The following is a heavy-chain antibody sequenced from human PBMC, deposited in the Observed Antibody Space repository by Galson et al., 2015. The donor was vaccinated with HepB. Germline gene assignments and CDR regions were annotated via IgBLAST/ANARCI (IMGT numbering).Heavy chain of an antibody. CDR2: INIDGSST. D-gene: IGHD1-26*01. CDR3: AREMNSGAYYPFDY. CDR1: GFTVSRHW. J-gene: IGHJ4*02. V-gene: IGHV3-74*01. Sequence: SLRLSCAASGFTVSRHWMHWVRQGPGKGLEWISRINIDGSSTAYADSVRGRCTISRDDAKNTLYLQMNSLRVDDTAVYFCAREMNSGAYYPFDYWGPGTLVTVAS.